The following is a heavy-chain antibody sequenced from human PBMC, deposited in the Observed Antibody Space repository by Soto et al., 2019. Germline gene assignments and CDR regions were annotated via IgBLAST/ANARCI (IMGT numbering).Heavy chain of an antibody. V-gene: IGHV1-69*12. CDR1: GGTFSSYA. J-gene: IGHJ4*02. D-gene: IGHD3-3*01. CDR2: IIPIFGTA. CDR3: ASTIFGVVTPYYFDY. Sequence: QVQLVQSGAEVKKPGSSVKVSCKASGGTFSSYAISWVRQAPGQGLEWMGGIIPIFGTANYAQKFQGRVTITADEPTSTAYMELSSLRSEDTAVYYCASTIFGVVTPYYFDYWGQGTLVTVSS.